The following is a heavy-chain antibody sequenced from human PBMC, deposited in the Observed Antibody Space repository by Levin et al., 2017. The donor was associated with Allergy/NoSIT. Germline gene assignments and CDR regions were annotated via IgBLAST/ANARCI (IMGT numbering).Heavy chain of an antibody. CDR2: TSSNGATI. V-gene: IGHV3-48*01. CDR1: GFTFSTYG. CDR3: ARDPGQWRVIPFVTADY. Sequence: PGGSLRLSCAASGFTFSTYGMNWIRQAPGKGLEWVAYTSSNGATIYYAVSVKGRFIISRDNAKKSLFLQMNSLTADDTAVYYCARDPGQWRVIPFVTADYWGQGTLVSVSS. J-gene: IGHJ4*02. D-gene: IGHD6-19*01.